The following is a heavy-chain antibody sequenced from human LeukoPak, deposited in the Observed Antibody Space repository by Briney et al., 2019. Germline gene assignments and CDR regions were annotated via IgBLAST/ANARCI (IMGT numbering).Heavy chain of an antibody. Sequence: GGSLRLSCAASGFTLSTYGMHWVRQAPGKGLVWVSRINSDGSSTSYADSVKGRFTISRDNAKNTLYLQMNSLRAEDTAVYYCAREVGSGNSDRYFDYWGQGTLVTVSS. D-gene: IGHD3-10*01. V-gene: IGHV3-74*01. CDR3: AREVGSGNSDRYFDY. J-gene: IGHJ4*02. CDR1: GFTLSTYG. CDR2: INSDGSST.